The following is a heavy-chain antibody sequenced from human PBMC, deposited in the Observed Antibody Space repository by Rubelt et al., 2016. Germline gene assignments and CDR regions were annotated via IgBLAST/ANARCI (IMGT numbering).Heavy chain of an antibody. Sequence: EVQVVESGGGLVQPGGSLRLSCAASGFSVSSNYMTWVRQTPGKGLEWVSVIYRDGSTYYAASVKGRFPVSRHNSENTVSFQRKGRRADDTAVYYCARDLSGDRDWYFDLWGRGTLVTVSS. CDR2: IYRDGST. V-gene: IGHV3-53*04. D-gene: IGHD1-1*01. J-gene: IGHJ2*01. CDR3: ARDLSGDRDWYFDL. CDR1: GFSVSSNY.